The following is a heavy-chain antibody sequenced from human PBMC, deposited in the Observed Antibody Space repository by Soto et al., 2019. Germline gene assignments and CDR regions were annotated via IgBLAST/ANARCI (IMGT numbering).Heavy chain of an antibody. Sequence: GGSLRLSCAASGFTFSSYVMHWVRQAPGKGLEWVAVISYDGSNKYYADSVKGRFTISRDNSKNTLYLQMNSLRAEDTAVYYCARDKGLWMRHRQSCMDVWGQGTTVTVSS. J-gene: IGHJ6*02. CDR1: GFTFSSYV. CDR3: ARDKGLWMRHRQSCMDV. CDR2: ISYDGSNK. V-gene: IGHV3-30-3*01. D-gene: IGHD3-10*01.